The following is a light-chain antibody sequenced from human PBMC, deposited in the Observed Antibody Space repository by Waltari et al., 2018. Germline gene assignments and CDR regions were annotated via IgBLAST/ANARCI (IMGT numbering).Light chain of an antibody. J-gene: IGLJ3*02. CDR1: SSNIGAGYD. CDR3: QSYDSSLSGSV. CDR2: GNS. Sequence: QSVLTQPPSVSGASGQGVTISCTGSSSNIGAGYDVHWYQQLPGPAPKLLILGNSNRPSGVPDRFSGSKSGTSASLAITGLQAEDEADYYCQSYDSSLSGSVFGGGTKLTVL. V-gene: IGLV1-40*01.